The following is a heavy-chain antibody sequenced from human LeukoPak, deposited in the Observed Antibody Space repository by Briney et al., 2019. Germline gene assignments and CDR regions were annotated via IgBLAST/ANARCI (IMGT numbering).Heavy chain of an antibody. CDR1: GFTVGSNY. D-gene: IGHD2-2*01. CDR2: ISGSGGST. Sequence: GGSLRLSCAASGFTVGSNYMSWVRQAPGKGLEWVSAISGSGGSTYYADSVKGRFTISRDNSKNTLYLQMNSLRAEDTAVYYCAKTHDIVVVPAATPDAFDIWGQGTMVTVSS. J-gene: IGHJ3*02. CDR3: AKTHDIVVVPAATPDAFDI. V-gene: IGHV3-23*01.